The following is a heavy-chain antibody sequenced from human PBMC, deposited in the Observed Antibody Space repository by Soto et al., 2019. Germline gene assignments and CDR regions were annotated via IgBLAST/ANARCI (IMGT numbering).Heavy chain of an antibody. V-gene: IGHV3-23*01. CDR3: TKNGRSGDSGPNWFDP. Sequence: GASLKHYFQPFGLTFNAYVTRRVRQAPGKGLEWFSGISGSGSDTYYADSVKGRFTISRDNSKNTLYLQMNSLRAEDTALYYCTKNGRSGDSGPNWFDPWGQGT. J-gene: IGHJ5*02. CDR1: GLTFNAYV. CDR2: ISGSGSDT. D-gene: IGHD2-15*01.